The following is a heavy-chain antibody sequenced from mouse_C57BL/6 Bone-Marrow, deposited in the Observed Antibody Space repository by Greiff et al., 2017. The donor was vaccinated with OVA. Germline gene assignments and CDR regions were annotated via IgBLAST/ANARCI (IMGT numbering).Heavy chain of an antibody. CDR3: ARGYYCSLYWYFDV. D-gene: IGHD1-1*01. V-gene: IGHV1-69*01. CDR1: GYTFTSYW. J-gene: IGHJ1*03. Sequence: QVQLQQPGAELVMPGASVKLSCKASGYTFTSYWMHWVKQRPGQGLEWIGEIDPSDSYTNYNQKFKGKSTLTVDKSSSTAYMQLSSLTSEDSAVYYCARGYYCSLYWYFDVWGTGTTVTVSS. CDR2: IDPSDSYT.